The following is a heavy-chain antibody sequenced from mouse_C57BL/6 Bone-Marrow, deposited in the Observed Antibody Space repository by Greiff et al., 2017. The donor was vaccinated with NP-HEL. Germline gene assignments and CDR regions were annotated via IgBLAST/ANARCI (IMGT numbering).Heavy chain of an antibody. V-gene: IGHV10-1*01. CDR1: GFSFNTYA. J-gene: IGHJ4*01. CDR3: VRQGVYGGAMDY. Sequence: EVQLQQSGGGLVQPKGSLKLSCAASGFSFNTYAMNWVRQAPGKGLEWVARIRSKSNNYATYYADSVKDRFTISRDDSESMLYLQMNNLKTEDTAMYYCVRQGVYGGAMDYWGQGTSVTVSS. CDR2: IRSKSNNYAT. D-gene: IGHD1-1*01.